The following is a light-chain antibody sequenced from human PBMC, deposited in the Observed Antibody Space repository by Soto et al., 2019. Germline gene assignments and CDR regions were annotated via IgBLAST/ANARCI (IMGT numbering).Light chain of an antibody. J-gene: IGKJ3*01. CDR1: QDISNY. CDR2: GAT. CDR3: QNCKSAVFT. V-gene: IGKV1-27*01. Sequence: DIQMTQSPSSLSASVGDRVTITCRASQDISNYLAWYQQRPGKVPKLLIYGATTLQPGVPSRFRGSGSGTDFTLTISSLQPEDAATYYCQNCKSAVFTFGPGTKVDIK.